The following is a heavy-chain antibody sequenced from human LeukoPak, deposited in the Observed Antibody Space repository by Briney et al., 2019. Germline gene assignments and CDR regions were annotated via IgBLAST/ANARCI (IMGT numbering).Heavy chain of an antibody. Sequence: GSLRLSCAASGFTFSSYSMNWVRQAPGKGLVWVSRLNSDGRSTNYADSVKGRFTISRDNTKNTLYLQMNSLRDEDTAVFYCARSRYDYIWGIDYWGQGTLVTISS. CDR1: GFTFSSYS. CDR2: LNSDGRST. CDR3: ARSRYDYIWGIDY. D-gene: IGHD3-16*01. V-gene: IGHV3-74*01. J-gene: IGHJ4*02.